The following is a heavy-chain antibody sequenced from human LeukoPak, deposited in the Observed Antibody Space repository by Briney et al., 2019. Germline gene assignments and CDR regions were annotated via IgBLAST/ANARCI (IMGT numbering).Heavy chain of an antibody. D-gene: IGHD3-10*01. Sequence: GGSLRLSCVASGFTFSSSGMHWVRQAPGKGLEWVAVIWYDGSDKYSADSVKGRFTISRDNSKNTLYLQMNSLRAEDTAVYYCASAPYGSGTFLDYWGQGTLVTVSS. CDR3: ASAPYGSGTFLDY. CDR2: IWYDGSDK. J-gene: IGHJ4*02. V-gene: IGHV3-33*08. CDR1: GFTFSSSG.